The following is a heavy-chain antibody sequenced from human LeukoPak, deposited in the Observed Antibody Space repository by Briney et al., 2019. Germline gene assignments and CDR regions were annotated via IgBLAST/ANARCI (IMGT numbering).Heavy chain of an antibody. CDR3: AKDLERIAGATRSGSPFDY. V-gene: IGHV3-23*01. CDR1: YA. Sequence: YAXXXVRQAPGXGLEWVSAISGSGGSTYYADSVKGRFTISRDNSKNTLYLQMNSLRAEDTAVYYCAKDLERIAGATRSGSPFDYWGQGTLVTVSS. D-gene: IGHD1-26*01. CDR2: ISGSGGST. J-gene: IGHJ4*02.